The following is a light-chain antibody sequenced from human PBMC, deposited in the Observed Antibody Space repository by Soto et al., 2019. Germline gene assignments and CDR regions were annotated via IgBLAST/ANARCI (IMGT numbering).Light chain of an antibody. CDR3: SLYTTSSTYV. Sequence: QSVLTQPPSVSGSPGQSVAISCTGTSSDVGNYNRVSWYQQPPGTAPRLMIYDVSNRPSGVPDRFSGSKSGNTASLTISGLQADDEADYYCSLYTTSSTYVFGTGTKLTVL. CDR1: SSDVGNYNR. V-gene: IGLV2-18*01. J-gene: IGLJ1*01. CDR2: DVS.